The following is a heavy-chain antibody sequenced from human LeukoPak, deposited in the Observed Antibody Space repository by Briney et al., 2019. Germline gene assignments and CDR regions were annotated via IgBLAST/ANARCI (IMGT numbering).Heavy chain of an antibody. V-gene: IGHV4-59*08. CDR3: ARSVPSLDYLFDS. D-gene: IGHD4-11*01. CDR2: IYNSWIT. Sequence: SADLSLTCTVTGGSISGYYWTWIRQLPGKGLEWIGYIYNSWITNYNPSLKSRVTVSVDTSKNQFSLRLTSVTAADTAVYYCARSVPSLDYLFDSWGHGALVTVSS. CDR1: GGSISGYY. J-gene: IGHJ5*01.